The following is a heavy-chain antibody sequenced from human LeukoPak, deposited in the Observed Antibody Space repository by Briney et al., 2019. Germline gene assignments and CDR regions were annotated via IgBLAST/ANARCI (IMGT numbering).Heavy chain of an antibody. CDR1: GYSFTNYY. Sequence: ASVKVSCKASGYSFTNYYMHWVRQAPGQGIEWMGIINPSGGGTNYAQKFQDRVTMTRDTSTSTLYMELSSLRSDDTAVYYCAKEARIGHTGGSLDSWGQGTLLTVSS. V-gene: IGHV1-46*01. D-gene: IGHD2-8*02. CDR2: INPSGGGT. J-gene: IGHJ4*02. CDR3: AKEARIGHTGGSLDS.